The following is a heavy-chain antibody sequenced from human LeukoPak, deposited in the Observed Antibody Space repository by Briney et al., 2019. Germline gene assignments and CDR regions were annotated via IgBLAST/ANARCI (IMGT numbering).Heavy chain of an antibody. CDR1: GGSISSGGYY. J-gene: IGHJ4*02. CDR3: ATNSGPLAPWSGYAFVY. V-gene: IGHV4-30-2*01. CDR2: IYHSGST. D-gene: IGHD3-3*01. Sequence: SQTLSLTCTVSGGSISSGGYYWSWIRQPPGKGLEWIGYIYHSGSTYYNPSLKSRVTISVDRSKNQFSLKLSSVTAADTAVYYCATNSGPLAPWSGYAFVYWGQGTLVTVSS.